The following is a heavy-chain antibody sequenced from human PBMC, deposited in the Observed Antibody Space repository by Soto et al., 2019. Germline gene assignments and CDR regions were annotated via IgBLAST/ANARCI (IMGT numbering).Heavy chain of an antibody. J-gene: IGHJ6*02. Sequence: ASVKVSCKASGGTFSSYAISWVRQAPGQGLEWMGGIIPIFGTANYAQKFQGRVTITADESTSTAYMELSSLRSEDTAVYYCARDPGIAAAEDVWGQGTTVTVSS. CDR1: GGTFSSYA. D-gene: IGHD6-13*01. V-gene: IGHV1-69*13. CDR2: IIPIFGTA. CDR3: ARDPGIAAAEDV.